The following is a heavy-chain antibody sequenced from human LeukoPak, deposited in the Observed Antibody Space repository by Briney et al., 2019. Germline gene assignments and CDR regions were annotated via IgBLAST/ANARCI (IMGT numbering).Heavy chain of an antibody. D-gene: IGHD5-12*01. Sequence: PGGSLRLSCAASGFTVSSNYMSWVRQAPGKGLEYVSAISSNGGSTYYANSVKGRFTISRDNSKNTLYLQMGSLRAEDMAVYYCALGRGGYFDYWGQGTLVTVSS. CDR3: ALGRGGYFDY. CDR1: GFTVSSNY. V-gene: IGHV3-64*01. J-gene: IGHJ4*02. CDR2: ISSNGGST.